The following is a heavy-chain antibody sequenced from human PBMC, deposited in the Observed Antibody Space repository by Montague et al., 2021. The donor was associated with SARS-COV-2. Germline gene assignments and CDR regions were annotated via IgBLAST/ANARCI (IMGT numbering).Heavy chain of an antibody. D-gene: IGHD1-14*01. CDR2: IYYSGST. CDR3: ARETMTADAFDI. V-gene: IGHV4-31*03. CDR1: GGSISDCGYS. Sequence: TLSLTCTVSGGSISDCGYSWTWICQLPGMGLVWFRCIYYSGSTFYNPYLKSRLTISVYTSKNQFSLKVMSVTAADTSIYDCARETMTADAFDIWGQGTMVTVSS. J-gene: IGHJ3*02.